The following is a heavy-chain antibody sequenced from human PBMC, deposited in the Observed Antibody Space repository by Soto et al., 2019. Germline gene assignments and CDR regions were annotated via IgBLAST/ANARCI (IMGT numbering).Heavy chain of an antibody. CDR1: GDSVTSVGSY. CDR3: VREYVSGRTNGFDV. D-gene: IGHD3-10*01. CDR2: MYFTGNS. V-gene: IGHV4-61*08. J-gene: IGHJ3*01. Sequence: VQLQESGPGLVKPSETLSLTCDVSGDSVTSVGSYWTWIRQSPEKGLEWIGFMYFTGNSKYNPSLKSRVTISIDSSKNRVSLNLTSVTAADTAMYYCVREYVSGRTNGFDVWGQGTAVTVSS.